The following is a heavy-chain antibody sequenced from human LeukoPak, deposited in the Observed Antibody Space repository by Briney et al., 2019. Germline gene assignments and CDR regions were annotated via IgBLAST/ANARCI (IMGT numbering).Heavy chain of an antibody. Sequence: PGGSLRLSCAASGFTFSSYSMNWVRQAPGKGLEWVSYISSSSSTIYYADSVKGRFTTSRDNSKSTLYLQMNSLRAEDTAVYYCVKDRDGYSYVIKTYFDSWGQGTLLTVSS. V-gene: IGHV3-48*04. CDR3: VKDRDGYSYVIKTYFDS. D-gene: IGHD5-18*01. J-gene: IGHJ4*02. CDR2: ISSSSSTI. CDR1: GFTFSSYS.